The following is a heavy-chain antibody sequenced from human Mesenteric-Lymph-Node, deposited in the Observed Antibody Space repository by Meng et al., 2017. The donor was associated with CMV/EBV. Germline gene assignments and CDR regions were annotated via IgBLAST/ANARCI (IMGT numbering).Heavy chain of an antibody. J-gene: IGHJ6*02. D-gene: IGHD2-2*01. Sequence: EGSLRLSCAASGFTFRNFWMNWVRQAPGKGLEWVSSISSSSSYIYYADSVKGRFTISRDNAKNSLYLQMNSLRAEDTAVYYCARKYGSSTSRYYYYGMDVWGQGTTVTVSS. CDR3: ARKYGSSTSRYYYYGMDV. CDR1: GFTFRNFW. V-gene: IGHV3-21*01. CDR2: ISSSSSYI.